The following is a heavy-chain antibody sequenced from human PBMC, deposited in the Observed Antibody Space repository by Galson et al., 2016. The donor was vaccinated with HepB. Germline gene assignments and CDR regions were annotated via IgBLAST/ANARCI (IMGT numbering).Heavy chain of an antibody. J-gene: IGHJ3*02. CDR1: GFILNHAW. D-gene: IGHD4/OR15-4a*01. CDR3: GTRRLSTISASEAFDI. Sequence: SLRLSCAASGFILNHAWMTWVRQSPVKGLEWVGRIKSKIDGGTTDYAAPVKGRFTILRDDSKNSLYLQMDSLKSDDTAVYYCGTRRLSTISASEAFDIWGQGTMVTVSS. CDR2: IKSKIDGGTT. V-gene: IGHV3-15*01.